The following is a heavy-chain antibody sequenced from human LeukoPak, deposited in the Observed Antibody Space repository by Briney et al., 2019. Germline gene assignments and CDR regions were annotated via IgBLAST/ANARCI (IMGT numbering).Heavy chain of an antibody. CDR2: IDWDDDK. CDR3: ARIRPGMGTFVY. D-gene: IGHD1-7*01. Sequence: SGPALVKPTQTLTLTCTFSGFSLSTSGMCVSWIRQPPGKALEWLARIDWDDDKYYSTSLKTRLTISKDTSKNQVVLTMTNMDPVDTATFYCARIRPGMGTFVYWGQGTLVTVSS. CDR1: GFSLSTSGMC. J-gene: IGHJ4*02. V-gene: IGHV2-70*11.